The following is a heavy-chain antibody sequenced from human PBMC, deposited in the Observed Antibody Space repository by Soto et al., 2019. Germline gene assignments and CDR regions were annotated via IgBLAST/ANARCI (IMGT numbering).Heavy chain of an antibody. CDR3: AMVDNYVTPTPQDV. Sequence: QVQLVQSGDEVRKPGSSVKVSCKASGYIFVNYGIAWVRQAPGQGLEWMGWISPYSGNTHYASKVKGRLTMTTDTCASTAYIELGSLTSDDTGVYYGAMVDNYVTPTPQDVWGQGTTVTVSS. CDR2: ISPYSGNT. D-gene: IGHD3-16*01. V-gene: IGHV1-18*01. CDR1: GYIFVNYG. J-gene: IGHJ6*02.